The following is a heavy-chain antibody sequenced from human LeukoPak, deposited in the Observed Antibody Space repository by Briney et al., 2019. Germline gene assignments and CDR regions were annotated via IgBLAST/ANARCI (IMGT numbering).Heavy chain of an antibody. CDR1: GFTFSSYW. CDR2: INSDGRST. V-gene: IGHV3-74*01. CDR3: ARASAAGIMLDS. J-gene: IGHJ4*02. Sequence: GGSLRLSCADSGFTFSSYWMHWVRQAPGKGLVWVSRINSDGRSTNYADSVKGRFTISRDNAKNTLYLQMNSLRAEDTAVYYCARASAAGIMLDSWGQGTLVTVSS. D-gene: IGHD6-13*01.